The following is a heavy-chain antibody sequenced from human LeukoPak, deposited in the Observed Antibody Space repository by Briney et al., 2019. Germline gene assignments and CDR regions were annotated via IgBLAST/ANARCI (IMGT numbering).Heavy chain of an antibody. J-gene: IGHJ6*03. D-gene: IGHD6-19*01. CDR2: ISGSGTTP. Sequence: PGGSLRLSCVASGFTFSNYAMTWVRQAPGKGLEWVSSISGSGTTPYYADSVKGRFSISRDNSKNTVSLQMNGLRAEDSALYYCARGPPAVPGYYYYMDVWGKGTTVTVSS. V-gene: IGHV3-23*01. CDR3: ARGPPAVPGYYYYMDV. CDR1: GFTFSNYA.